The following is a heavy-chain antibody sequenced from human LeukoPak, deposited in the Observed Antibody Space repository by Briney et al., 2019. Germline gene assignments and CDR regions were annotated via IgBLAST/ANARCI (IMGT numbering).Heavy chain of an antibody. CDR1: GFTFSRYS. V-gene: IGHV3-21*01. J-gene: IGHJ4*02. Sequence: KSGGSLRLSCAASGFTFSRYSMNWVRQPPGKGLERVSSISASGSHIYYADSVKGRFSISRDSARNSVYVQMSSLRAEDTAVYYCARGPQFCSGGSCFGYYFDYWGQGALVTVSS. CDR3: ARGPQFCSGGSCFGYYFDY. D-gene: IGHD2-15*01. CDR2: ISASGSHI.